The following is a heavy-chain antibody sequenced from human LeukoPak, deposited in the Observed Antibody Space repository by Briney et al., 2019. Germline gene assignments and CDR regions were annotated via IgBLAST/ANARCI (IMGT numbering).Heavy chain of an antibody. CDR2: IYYTGFT. V-gene: IGHV4-39*07. J-gene: IGHJ6*03. D-gene: IGHD3-10*01. CDR3: ARLPTTPNGSGSYRYYYYYMDV. Sequence: PSETLSLTCTVSGGSISSSSYYWGWIRQPPGKGLEWIGYIYYTGFTIYNPSLKSRVTISVDTSKNQFSLKLSSVTAADTAVYYCARLPTTPNGSGSYRYYYYYMDVWGKGTTVTVSS. CDR1: GGSISSSSYY.